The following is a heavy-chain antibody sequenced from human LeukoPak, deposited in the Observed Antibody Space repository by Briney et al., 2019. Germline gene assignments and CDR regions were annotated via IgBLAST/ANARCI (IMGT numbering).Heavy chain of an antibody. CDR1: GGSFSGYY. D-gene: IGHD2-8*01. CDR3: ARGSNCTNGVCYYYFDY. CDR2: INHSGST. J-gene: IGHJ4*02. Sequence: SETLSLTCAVYGGSFSGYYWSWIRQPPGKGLEWIGEINHSGSTNYNPSLKSRVTISVDTSKNQFSLKLSSVTAADTAVYYCARGSNCTNGVCYYYFDYWGQGTLVTVSS. V-gene: IGHV4-34*01.